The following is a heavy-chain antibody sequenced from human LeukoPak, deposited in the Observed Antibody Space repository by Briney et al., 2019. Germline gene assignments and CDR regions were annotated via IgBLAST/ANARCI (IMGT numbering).Heavy chain of an antibody. CDR2: IYTSVST. D-gene: IGHD6-6*01. CDR3: ARSPQGIAARLHYYYYYMDV. CDR1: GGSMSSYY. J-gene: IGHJ6*03. V-gene: IGHV4-4*07. Sequence: SETLSLTCTVSGGSMSSYYWSWIRQPAGNGLGWIGRIYTSVSTNYNPSLKSRVTMSVDTSKNQFSLKLSSVTAADTAVYYCARSPQGIAARLHYYYYYMDVWGKGTTVTVSS.